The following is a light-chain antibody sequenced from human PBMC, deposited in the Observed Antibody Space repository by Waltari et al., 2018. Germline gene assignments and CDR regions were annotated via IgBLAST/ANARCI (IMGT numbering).Light chain of an antibody. CDR2: KAS. J-gene: IGKJ2*01. CDR3: QQYNSYSGYT. V-gene: IGKV1-5*03. CDR1: QSISSW. Sequence: DIQMTQSPSTLSASVGDRVPITCRASQSISSWLAWYQQKPGKAPKLLIYKASSLESGVPSRFSGSGSGTEFTLTINSLQPDDFATYYCQQYNSYSGYTFGQGTKLEIK.